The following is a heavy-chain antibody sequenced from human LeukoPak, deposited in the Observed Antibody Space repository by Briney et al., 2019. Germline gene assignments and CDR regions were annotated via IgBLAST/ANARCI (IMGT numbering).Heavy chain of an antibody. CDR1: GFTFSNAW. Sequence: GGSLRLSCAASGFTFSNAWMSWVRQAPGKGLEWVGNINQDGSEKYYGDSVKDRFTISRDNAKNSLYLQMNSLRAEDAAVYYCTRENWHLDYWGQGNLVTVSS. J-gene: IGHJ4*02. V-gene: IGHV3-7*01. CDR2: INQDGSEK. CDR3: TRENWHLDY.